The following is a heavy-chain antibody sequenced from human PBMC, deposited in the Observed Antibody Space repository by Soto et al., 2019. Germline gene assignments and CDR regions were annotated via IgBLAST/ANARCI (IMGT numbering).Heavy chain of an antibody. V-gene: IGHV1-8*01. J-gene: IGHJ5*02. D-gene: IGHD2-21*01. Sequence: QVELVQSGAEVKKPGASVRVSCQASEDTFTHYDLNWVRQATGQGLEWMGWMNPNTGNIDYAHKFQGRVTMTRDTSTRTVYMELSSLRSDDTAVYYCVRRVASGHRSWSDPWGQGTLVTVSS. CDR1: EDTFTHYD. CDR3: VRRVASGHRSWSDP. CDR2: MNPNTGNI.